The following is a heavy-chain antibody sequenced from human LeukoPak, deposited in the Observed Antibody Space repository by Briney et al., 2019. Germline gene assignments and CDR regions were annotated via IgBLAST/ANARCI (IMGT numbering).Heavy chain of an antibody. Sequence: GGSLRLSCAASGFTFSSYAMSWVRQAPGKGLEWVSVIGGSGGGTYYADSVKGRFTISRDNSKNTLYLQMNSLRAQDTAVYYCAKSREAAGFYFDYWGQGTLVTVSS. J-gene: IGHJ4*02. V-gene: IGHV3-23*01. CDR2: IGGSGGGT. CDR1: GFTFSSYA. D-gene: IGHD6-13*01. CDR3: AKSREAAGFYFDY.